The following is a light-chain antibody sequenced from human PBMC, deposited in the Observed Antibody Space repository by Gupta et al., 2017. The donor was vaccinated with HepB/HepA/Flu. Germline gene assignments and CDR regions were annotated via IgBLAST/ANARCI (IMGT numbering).Light chain of an antibody. V-gene: IGKV2-30*01. CDR2: KVS. CDR1: LSVAYSDGNTY. CDR3: MQGTHWPYT. J-gene: IGKJ2*01. Sequence: DVVMTQSPLSLPVTLGQPASISCRSSLSVAYSDGNTYLNWFQQRPGQSPRRLIYKVSNRDSGVPDRFSGSGSGTDFVLKISRVEAEDVGVYFCMQGTHWPYTFGQGTKLEIK.